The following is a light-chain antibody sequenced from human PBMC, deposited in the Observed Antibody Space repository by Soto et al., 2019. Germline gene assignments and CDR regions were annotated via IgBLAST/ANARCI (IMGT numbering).Light chain of an antibody. CDR2: GNS. Sequence: QSVLTQPPSVSGAPGQRVTISCTGSSSHIGAGYDVHWYQQLPGTAPKLHIYGNSNRPSGVPDRFSGSKSGTSASLAITGLQAEDEADYYCQSYDSSLSGSVFGGGTKVTVL. CDR3: QSYDSSLSGSV. J-gene: IGLJ3*02. CDR1: SSHIGAGYD. V-gene: IGLV1-40*01.